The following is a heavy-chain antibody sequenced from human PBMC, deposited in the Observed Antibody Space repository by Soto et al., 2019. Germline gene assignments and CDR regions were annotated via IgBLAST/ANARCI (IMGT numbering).Heavy chain of an antibody. CDR1: GFTFSSYS. Sequence: GGSLRLSCAVSGFTFSSYSMSWVLQAPGKGLEWVAVISASGDSTNYADSVKGRFTISRDNAKNSLYLQMNSLRAEDTAVYYCARGVIVGATFDYWGQGTLVTVSS. CDR3: ARGVIVGATFDY. CDR2: ISASGDST. D-gene: IGHD1-26*01. J-gene: IGHJ4*02. V-gene: IGHV3-23*01.